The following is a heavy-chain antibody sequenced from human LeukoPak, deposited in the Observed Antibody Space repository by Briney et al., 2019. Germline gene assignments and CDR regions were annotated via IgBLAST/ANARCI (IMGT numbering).Heavy chain of an antibody. J-gene: IGHJ4*02. D-gene: IGHD6-6*01. CDR1: GGSISSYY. CDR3: ARVGEQLEFDY. V-gene: IGHV4-34*01. Sequence: PSETLSLTCTVSGGSISSYYWSWIRQPPGKGLEWIGEINHSGSTFYNPSLKSRVTISVDTSRNQFSLNLNSMTAADTAVFYCARVGEQLEFDYWGQGTLVTVSS. CDR2: INHSGST.